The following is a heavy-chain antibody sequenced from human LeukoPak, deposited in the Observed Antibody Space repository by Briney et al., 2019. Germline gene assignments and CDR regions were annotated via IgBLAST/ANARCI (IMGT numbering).Heavy chain of an antibody. Sequence: PSETLSLTCTVSGGSISSSYWSWIRQPPGKGLEWIGYIYYSGSTNYNPSLKSRVTISVDTSKNQFSLNLSSVTAADTAVYYCVRGVRVYDILTGYSPDYYFDYWGQGTLVTVSS. D-gene: IGHD3-9*01. CDR3: VRGVRVYDILTGYSPDYYFDY. J-gene: IGHJ4*02. CDR2: IYYSGST. V-gene: IGHV4-59*01. CDR1: GGSISSSY.